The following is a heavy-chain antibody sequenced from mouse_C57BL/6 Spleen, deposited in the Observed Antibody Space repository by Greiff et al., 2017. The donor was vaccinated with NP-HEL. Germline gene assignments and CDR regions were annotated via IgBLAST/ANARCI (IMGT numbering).Heavy chain of an antibody. CDR2: IYPGDGDT. CDR3: SRRDYSNYSWVAY. CDR1: GYAFSSYW. J-gene: IGHJ3*01. Sequence: QVQLQQSGAELVKPGASVKISCKASGYAFSSYWMNWVKQRPGKGLEWIGQIYPGDGDTNYNGKFKGKATLTADKSSSTAYMKLSSLTSEDSAVYFCSRRDYSNYSWVAYWGQGTLVTVSA. D-gene: IGHD2-5*01. V-gene: IGHV1-80*01.